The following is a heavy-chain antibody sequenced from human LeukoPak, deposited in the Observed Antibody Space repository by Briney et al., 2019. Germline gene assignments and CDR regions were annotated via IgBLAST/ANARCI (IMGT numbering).Heavy chain of an antibody. D-gene: IGHD1-26*01. V-gene: IGHV3-15*05. CDR1: GFSVVNAW. Sequence: GGSLRLSCAASGFSVVNAWMSWVRQAPGQGLEWVGRIKSKDDGGTTGYAAPVEGRFSISRDASENTLYLQMSSLQTDDTAVYYCVTYPGRWGQGTLVTVSS. CDR2: IKSKDDGGTT. J-gene: IGHJ4*02. CDR3: VTYPGR.